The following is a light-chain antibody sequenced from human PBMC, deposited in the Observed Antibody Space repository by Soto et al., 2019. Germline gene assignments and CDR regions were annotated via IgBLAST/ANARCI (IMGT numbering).Light chain of an antibody. Sequence: QLVLTQSPSASASLGPSVKLTCTLSSGHSSYAIAWHQQQPEKGPRYLMHLNSDGSHSKGDGIPDRFSGSSSGAERYLTISSLQYEDEADYYCQTWGTGFRVFGGGTKLTVL. CDR2: LNSDGSH. J-gene: IGLJ3*02. CDR1: SGHSSYA. CDR3: QTWGTGFRV. V-gene: IGLV4-69*01.